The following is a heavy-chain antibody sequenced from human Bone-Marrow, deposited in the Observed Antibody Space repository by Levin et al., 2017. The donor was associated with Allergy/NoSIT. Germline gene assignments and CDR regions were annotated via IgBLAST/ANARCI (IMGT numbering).Heavy chain of an antibody. D-gene: IGHD2-8*01. V-gene: IGHV1-18*01. Sequence: GASVKVSCKASGYSFSNFAITWVRQAPGQGLEWMGWISPYNGDTKYAQSLQGRVTMITDTSTSPAYMELRSLRSDDTAVYYCAREMAETAADTFDIWGQGTMVAVSS. CDR1: GYSFSNFA. CDR2: ISPYNGDT. J-gene: IGHJ3*02. CDR3: AREMAETAADTFDI.